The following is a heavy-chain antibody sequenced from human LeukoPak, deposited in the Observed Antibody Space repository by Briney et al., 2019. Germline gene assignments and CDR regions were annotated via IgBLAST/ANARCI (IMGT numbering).Heavy chain of an antibody. D-gene: IGHD2-21*02. Sequence: GRSLRLSCAASGFTLSNYGMHWVRQAPGKGLEWVAVISYDGSIKYCADSVKGRCTISRDNSKNTLYLQMNSLRAEDTAVYYCARGLTAISFIDYWGQGTLVTVSS. CDR3: ARGLTAISFIDY. J-gene: IGHJ4*02. V-gene: IGHV3-30*03. CDR1: GFTLSNYG. CDR2: ISYDGSIK.